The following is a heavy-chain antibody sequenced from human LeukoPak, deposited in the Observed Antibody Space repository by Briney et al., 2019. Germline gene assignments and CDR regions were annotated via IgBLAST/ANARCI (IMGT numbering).Heavy chain of an antibody. J-gene: IGHJ3*02. D-gene: IGHD2-2*02. Sequence: ASVKFSCKASGGTFSSYAISWVRQAPGQGLEWMGGIIPVFGTANYAQKFQGRVTITADESTSTAYMELSSLRSEDTAVYYCARDGGYCSSTSCCTDAFDIWGQGTMVTVSS. V-gene: IGHV1-69*13. CDR2: IIPVFGTA. CDR1: GGTFSSYA. CDR3: ARDGGYCSSTSCCTDAFDI.